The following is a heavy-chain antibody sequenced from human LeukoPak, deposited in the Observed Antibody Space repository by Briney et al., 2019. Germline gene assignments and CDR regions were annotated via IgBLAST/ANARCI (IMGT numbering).Heavy chain of an antibody. Sequence: GGSLRLSCAVSGXTFSSAWMTWLRQTPGKGLEWVARIKSKTDGGSTDYAAPVKGRFTISRDDSKNTVYLQMNSLTIEDTAVYYCATEGYCSGGNCYSFDYWGQGTLVTVSS. CDR2: IKSKTDGGST. J-gene: IGHJ4*02. V-gene: IGHV3-15*01. CDR1: GXTFSSAW. CDR3: ATEGYCSGGNCYSFDY. D-gene: IGHD2-15*01.